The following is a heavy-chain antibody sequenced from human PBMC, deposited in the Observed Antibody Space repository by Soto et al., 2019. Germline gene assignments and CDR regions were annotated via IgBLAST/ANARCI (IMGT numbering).Heavy chain of an antibody. CDR3: ASAPGESGSYYGFFDY. D-gene: IGHD1-26*01. Sequence: EVRLVESGGGLVQPGGSLRLSCEASGFTFSSNNLNWVRQAPGKGLEWVSYISFSSSNIYYADSVKGRFTISRDNAKNSLYLQMNSLRDEDTAVYYCASAPGESGSYYGFFDYWGHGTLVTVSS. CDR2: ISFSSSNI. J-gene: IGHJ4*01. V-gene: IGHV3-48*02. CDR1: GFTFSSNN.